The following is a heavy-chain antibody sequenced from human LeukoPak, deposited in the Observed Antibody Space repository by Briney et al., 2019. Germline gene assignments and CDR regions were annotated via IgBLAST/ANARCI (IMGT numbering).Heavy chain of an antibody. D-gene: IGHD6-19*01. Sequence: TSETLSLTCTVSTYSISSGYYWGWIRQPPGKGLEWIGSIYHSGRTYYNPSLNSRVTISMDTSKNQFSLILSSVTAADTAVYYCARETVAVAGPQDYWGQGTLVTVSS. J-gene: IGHJ4*02. V-gene: IGHV4-38-2*02. CDR2: IYHSGRT. CDR3: ARETVAVAGPQDY. CDR1: TYSISSGYY.